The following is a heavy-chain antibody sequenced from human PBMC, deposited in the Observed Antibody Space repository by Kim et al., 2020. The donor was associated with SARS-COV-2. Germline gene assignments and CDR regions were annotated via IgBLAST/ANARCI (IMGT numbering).Heavy chain of an antibody. Sequence: SETLSLTCAVSGGSISSSNWWSWVRQPPGKGLEWIGEIYHSGSTNYNPSLKSRVTISVDKSKNQFSLKLSSVTAADTAVYYCARCLYCSGGSCYGPGGMDVWGQGTTVTVSS. J-gene: IGHJ6*02. CDR2: IYHSGST. CDR1: GGSISSSNW. V-gene: IGHV4-4*02. CDR3: ARCLYCSGGSCYGPGGMDV. D-gene: IGHD2-15*01.